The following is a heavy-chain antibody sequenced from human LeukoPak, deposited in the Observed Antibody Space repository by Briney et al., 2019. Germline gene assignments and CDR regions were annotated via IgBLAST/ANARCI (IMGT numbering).Heavy chain of an antibody. D-gene: IGHD2-21*02. CDR3: ARDLGSPYCGGDCPKGNYFDY. CDR2: INSEGSST. V-gene: IGHV3-74*01. Sequence: PGGSLRLSCAASGFTFSSYWMHWVRQAPGKGLVWVSRINSEGSSTSYADSVKGRFTISRDNAKNTLYLQMSSLRAEDTAVYYCARDLGSPYCGGDCPKGNYFDYWGQGTLVTVSS. CDR1: GFTFSSYW. J-gene: IGHJ4*02.